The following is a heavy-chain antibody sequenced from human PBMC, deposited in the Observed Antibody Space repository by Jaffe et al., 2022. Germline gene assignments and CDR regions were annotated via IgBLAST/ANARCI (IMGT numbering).Heavy chain of an antibody. CDR3: ARDRLTYYYDSSGYDAFDI. Sequence: QVQLVQSGAEVKKPGASVKVSCKASGYTFTGYYMHWVRQAPGQGLEWMGWINPNSGGTNYAQKFQGRVTMTRDTSISTAYMELSRLRSDDTAVYYCARDRLTYYYDSSGYDAFDIWGQGTMVTVSS. D-gene: IGHD3-22*01. V-gene: IGHV1-2*02. CDR2: INPNSGGT. J-gene: IGHJ3*02. CDR1: GYTFTGYY.